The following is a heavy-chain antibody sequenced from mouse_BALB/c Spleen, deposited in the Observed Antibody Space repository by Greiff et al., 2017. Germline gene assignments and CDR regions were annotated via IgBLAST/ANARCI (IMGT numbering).Heavy chain of an antibody. D-gene: IGHD2-12*01. J-gene: IGHJ3*01. CDR3: ARSGDSYYGKPFAY. CDR1: GFNIKDTY. V-gene: IGHV14-3*02. Sequence: VQLQQSGAELVKPGASVKLSCTASGFNIKDTYMHWVKQRPEQGLEWIGRIDPANGNTKYDPKFQGKATITADTSSNTAYLQLSSLTSEDTAVYYCARSGDSYYGKPFAYWGQGTLVTVSA. CDR2: IDPANGNT.